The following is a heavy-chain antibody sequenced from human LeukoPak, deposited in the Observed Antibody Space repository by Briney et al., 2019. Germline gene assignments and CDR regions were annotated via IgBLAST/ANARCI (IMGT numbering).Heavy chain of an antibody. D-gene: IGHD6-6*01. CDR2: IYYSGST. V-gene: IGHV4-30-4*07. J-gene: IGHJ6*02. CDR3: ARSGSSSSAPYYYYGMDV. Sequence: SQTLSLTCAVSGGSISSGGYSWSWIRQPPGKGLEWIGYIYYSGSTNYNPSLKSRVTISVDTSKNQFSLKLSSVTAADTAVYYCARSGSSSSAPYYYYGMDVWGQGTTVTVSS. CDR1: GGSISSGGYS.